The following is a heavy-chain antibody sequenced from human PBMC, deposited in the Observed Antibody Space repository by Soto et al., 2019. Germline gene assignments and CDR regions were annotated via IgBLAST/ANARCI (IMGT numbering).Heavy chain of an antibody. CDR2: ISAYNGNT. CDR3: ARDAAVGSSKYYYYGMDV. V-gene: IGHV1-18*01. CDR1: GYTFTRYC. Sequence: ASVKVSCKASGYTFTRYCISWVRQAPGQGLEWMGWISAYNGNTNYAQKLQGRVTMTTDTSTSTAYMELRSLRSDDTAVYYCARDAAVGSSKYYYYGMDVWGQGTTVTVSS. J-gene: IGHJ6*02. D-gene: IGHD6-6*01.